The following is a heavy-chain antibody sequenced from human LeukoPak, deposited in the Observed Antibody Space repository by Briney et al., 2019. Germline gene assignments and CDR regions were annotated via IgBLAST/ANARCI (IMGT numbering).Heavy chain of an antibody. CDR1: GGSISSYY. CDR3: ARGRGYSSSWYVYYYYGMDV. V-gene: IGHV4-59*08. Sequence: SETLSLTCTVSGGSISSYYWSWIRQPPGKGLEWIGYIYYSGSTNYNPSLKSRVTISVDTSKNQFSLKLSSVTAADTAVYYCARGRGYSSSWYVYYYYGMDVWGQGTTVTVSS. CDR2: IYYSGST. J-gene: IGHJ6*02. D-gene: IGHD6-13*01.